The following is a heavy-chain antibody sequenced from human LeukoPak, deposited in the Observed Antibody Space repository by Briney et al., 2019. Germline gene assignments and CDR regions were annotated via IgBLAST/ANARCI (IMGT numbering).Heavy chain of an antibody. Sequence: GASVKVSCKASGGTFSSYAISWVRQAPGQGLEWMGVIIPIFGTANYAQKFQGRVTITTDESTSTAYMELSSLRSEDTAVYYCALDGRITIFGVVNWGFDYWGQGTLVTVSS. J-gene: IGHJ4*02. V-gene: IGHV1-69*05. CDR3: ALDGRITIFGVVNWGFDY. D-gene: IGHD3-3*01. CDR2: IIPIFGTA. CDR1: GGTFSSYA.